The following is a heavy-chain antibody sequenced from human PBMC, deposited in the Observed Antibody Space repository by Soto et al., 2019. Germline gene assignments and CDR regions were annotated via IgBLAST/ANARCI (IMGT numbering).Heavy chain of an antibody. Sequence: GGSLRLSCAASGFTFSSYWMHWVRQAPGKGLVWVSRINSDGSSTSYADSVQGRFTISRDNAKNTLYLQMNSLRAEDTAVYYCASLSGSSAVGDYYYYYMDVWGKGTTVTVSS. V-gene: IGHV3-74*01. CDR3: ASLSGSSAVGDYYYYYMDV. CDR1: GFTFSSYW. CDR2: INSDGSST. J-gene: IGHJ6*03. D-gene: IGHD6-6*01.